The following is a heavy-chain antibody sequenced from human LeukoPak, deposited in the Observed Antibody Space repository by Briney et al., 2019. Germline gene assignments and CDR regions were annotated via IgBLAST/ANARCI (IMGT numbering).Heavy chain of an antibody. CDR3: AKDTRGTYYDSSGYLFDY. CDR1: GFILSTSG. Sequence: PGGSLRLSCAASGFILSTSGMHWVRQAPGKGLEWVAFIRYDGSDKYYTDSVKGRFTISRDNSKNTLYLQMNSLRAEDTAVYYCAKDTRGTYYDSSGYLFDYWGQGTLVTVSS. D-gene: IGHD3-22*01. V-gene: IGHV3-30*02. CDR2: IRYDGSDK. J-gene: IGHJ4*02.